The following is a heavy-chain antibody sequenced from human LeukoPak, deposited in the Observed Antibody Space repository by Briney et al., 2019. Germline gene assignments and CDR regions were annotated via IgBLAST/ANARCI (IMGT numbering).Heavy chain of an antibody. D-gene: IGHD1-26*01. J-gene: IGHJ4*02. CDR3: AIVYYILGGSYHYYFDY. Sequence: SGGSLRLSCAAFGFSFSRYSMSWVRPAPGGGRGWVSSIISSRSYIYYADSVTGRFTISRDHAKNSLCLQMNRLTADDTCVHAFAIVYYILGGSYHYYFDYWGQGTLVTVPS. V-gene: IGHV3-21*01. CDR1: GFSFSRYS. CDR2: IISSRSYI.